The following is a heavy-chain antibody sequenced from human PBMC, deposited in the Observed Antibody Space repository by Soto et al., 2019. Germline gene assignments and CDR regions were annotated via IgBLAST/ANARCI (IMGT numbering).Heavy chain of an antibody. CDR2: IYTSGST. D-gene: IGHD3-3*01. Sequence: KRSDTLSRTSTDSGGSISSYYWSWIRQPAGKGLEWIGRIYTSGSTNYNPSLKSRVTMSVDTSKNQFSLKLSSVTAADTAVYYCARDATRTFGYYDFWSGYFHYGMDVWAQGTTVPVSS. CDR3: ARDATRTFGYYDFWSGYFHYGMDV. V-gene: IGHV4-4*07. CDR1: GGSISSYY. J-gene: IGHJ6*02.